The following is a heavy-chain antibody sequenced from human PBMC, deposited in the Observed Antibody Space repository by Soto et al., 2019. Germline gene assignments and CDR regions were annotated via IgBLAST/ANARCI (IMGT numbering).Heavy chain of an antibody. D-gene: IGHD6-6*01. Sequence: ESLTISGKGSGYSFTSYWISLVRQMPGKGLEWMGRIDPSDSYTNYSPSFQGHVTISADKSISTAYLQWSSLKASDTAMYYCARRDSSSHPDYWGQGTLVTAPQ. CDR3: ARRDSSSHPDY. CDR2: IDPSDSYT. CDR1: GYSFTSYW. V-gene: IGHV5-10-1*01. J-gene: IGHJ4*02.